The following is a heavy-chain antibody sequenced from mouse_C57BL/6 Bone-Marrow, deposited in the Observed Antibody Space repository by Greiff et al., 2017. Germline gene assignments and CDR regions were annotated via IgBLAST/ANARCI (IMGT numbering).Heavy chain of an antibody. D-gene: IGHD2-5*01. CDR2: INPSNGGT. J-gene: IGHJ4*01. CDR1: GYTFTSYW. CDR3: ARSENSNLFYYAMDY. Sequence: QVQLKQPGTELVKPGASVKLSCKASGYTFTSYWMHWVKQRPGQGLEWIGNINPSNGGTNYNEKFKSKATLTVDKSSSTAYMQLSSLTSEDSAVYYCARSENSNLFYYAMDYWGQGTSVTVSS. V-gene: IGHV1-53*01.